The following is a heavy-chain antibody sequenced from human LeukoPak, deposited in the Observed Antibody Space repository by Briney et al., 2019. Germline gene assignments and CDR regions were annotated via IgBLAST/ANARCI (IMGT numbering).Heavy chain of an antibody. Sequence: GGSLRLSCAASGFTISSYGMHWVRQAPGKGLEWVAVISYDGSNKYYADSVKGRFTISRDNSKNTLYLQMNSLRAEDTAVYYCAKGPNWYFDLWGRGTLVTVSS. J-gene: IGHJ2*01. CDR1: GFTISSYG. CDR2: ISYDGSNK. CDR3: AKGPNWYFDL. V-gene: IGHV3-30*18.